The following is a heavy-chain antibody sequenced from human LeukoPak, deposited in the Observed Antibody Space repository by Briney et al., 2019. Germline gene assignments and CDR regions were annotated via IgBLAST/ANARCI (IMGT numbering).Heavy chain of an antibody. CDR3: ARGGLFGDYVNY. Sequence: SETLSLTCTVSGGSITSGDYYWSWIRQPPGKGLEWIGYIYYSGSTYYNPSLKSRVTISVDTSKNQFSLKLSSVTAADTAVYYCARGGLFGDYVNYWGQGTLVTVSP. D-gene: IGHD4-17*01. J-gene: IGHJ4*02. V-gene: IGHV4-30-4*08. CDR2: IYYSGST. CDR1: GGSITSGDYY.